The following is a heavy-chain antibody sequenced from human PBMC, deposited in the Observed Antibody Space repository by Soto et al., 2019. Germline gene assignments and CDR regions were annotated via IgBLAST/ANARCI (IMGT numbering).Heavy chain of an antibody. CDR3: ARPADYGGYEYYFDY. V-gene: IGHV3-33*01. Sequence: QVQLVESGGGVVQPGRSLRLSCAASGFTFSSYGMHWVRQAPGKGLEWVAVIWYDGSNKYYADSVKGRFTISRDNSKNTLYLQMNSLRAEDTAVYYCARPADYGGYEYYFDYWGQGTLVTVSS. J-gene: IGHJ4*02. D-gene: IGHD4-17*01. CDR2: IWYDGSNK. CDR1: GFTFSSYG.